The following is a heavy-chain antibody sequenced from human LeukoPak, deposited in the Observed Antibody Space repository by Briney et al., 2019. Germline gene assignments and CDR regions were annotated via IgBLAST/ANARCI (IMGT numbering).Heavy chain of an antibody. Sequence: GTSPRLSCAASGFTFSKYGMHWVRQAPGKGLEWVAVIWHGQKKEYYADSVRGRFTISRDNSKNTLDLQMRSLRAEDTAVYYCARADNGSGSYAFDIWGQGTRVTVSS. D-gene: IGHD3-10*01. CDR1: GFTFSKYG. V-gene: IGHV3-33*08. CDR3: ARADNGSGSYAFDI. J-gene: IGHJ3*02. CDR2: IWHGQKKE.